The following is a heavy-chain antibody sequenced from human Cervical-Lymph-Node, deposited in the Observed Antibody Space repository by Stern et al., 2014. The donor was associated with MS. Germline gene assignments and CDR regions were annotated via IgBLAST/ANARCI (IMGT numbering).Heavy chain of an antibody. CDR3: ARDQSGNYYGMDV. CDR1: GFTFSSYG. D-gene: IGHD3-10*01. J-gene: IGHJ6*02. CDR2: IWYDGGNK. V-gene: IGHV3-33*01. Sequence: MQLVESGGGVVQPGRSLRLSCAASGFTFSSYGMHWVRQAPGKGLEWVAVIWYDGGNKYYTDSVKGRFTISRDNSKNTLYLQMNSLRAEDTAVYYCARDQSGNYYGMDVWGQGTTVTVSS.